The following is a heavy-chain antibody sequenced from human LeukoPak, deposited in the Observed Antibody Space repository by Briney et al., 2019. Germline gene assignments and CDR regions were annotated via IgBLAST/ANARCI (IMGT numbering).Heavy chain of an antibody. J-gene: IGHJ4*02. CDR3: ARQTGSGLFILP. CDR2: ICYSGNT. V-gene: IGHV4-39*01. CDR1: GVSISSSNSY. D-gene: IGHD3/OR15-3a*01. Sequence: NPSETLSLTCTVSGVSISSSNSYWGWIRQPPWKGLEWIGSICYSGNTYYNASLKSQVSISIDTSKNQFSLRLTSVTAADTAVYYCARQTGSGLFILPGGQGTLVTVSS.